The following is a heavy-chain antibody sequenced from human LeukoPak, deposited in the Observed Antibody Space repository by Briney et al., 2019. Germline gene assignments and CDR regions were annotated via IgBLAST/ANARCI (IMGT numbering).Heavy chain of an antibody. D-gene: IGHD4-17*01. CDR2: IYYSGST. CDR1: GGSISSYY. Sequence: PSETLSLTCTVSGGSISSYYWSWIRQPPGKGLEWIGYIYYSGSTNYNPSLKSRVTISVDTSKSQFSLKLSSVTAADTAVYYCARGGYGDYAVYYYYYYMDVWGKGTTVTVSS. V-gene: IGHV4-59*01. CDR3: ARGGYGDYAVYYYYYYMDV. J-gene: IGHJ6*03.